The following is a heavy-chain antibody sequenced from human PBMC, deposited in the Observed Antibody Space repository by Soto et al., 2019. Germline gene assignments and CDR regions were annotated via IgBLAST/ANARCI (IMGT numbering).Heavy chain of an antibody. J-gene: IGHJ6*03. Sequence: ASVKVACKASGYTFTSYGISWVLQAPGQGLEWMGWISAYNGNTNYAQKLQGRVTMTTDTSTSTAYMELRSLRSDDTAVYYCARIPRTGFGYYYYMDVWGKGTTVTVSS. CDR1: GYTFTSYG. CDR3: ARIPRTGFGYYYYMDV. CDR2: ISAYNGNT. D-gene: IGHD3-10*01. V-gene: IGHV1-18*01.